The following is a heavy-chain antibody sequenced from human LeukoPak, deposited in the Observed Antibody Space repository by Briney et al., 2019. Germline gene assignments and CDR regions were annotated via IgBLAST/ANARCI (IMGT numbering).Heavy chain of an antibody. Sequence: PGGSLRISCAASGFIFANARMNWVRQPPGKGLEWVGRIKEKNDGETTGYAAPVIGRFTISRDYSKKTLYLQMNSLKTEDTAVYYCFDKAMTNSWDYWDQGSLVTVSS. J-gene: IGHJ4*02. V-gene: IGHV3-15*01. D-gene: IGHD5-18*01. CDR1: GFIFANAR. CDR3: FDKAMTNSWDY. CDR2: IKEKNDGETT.